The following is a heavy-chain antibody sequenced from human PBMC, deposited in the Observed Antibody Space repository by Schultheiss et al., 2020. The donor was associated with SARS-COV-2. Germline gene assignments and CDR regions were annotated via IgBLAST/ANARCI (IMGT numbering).Heavy chain of an antibody. CDR3: ARAGAYDFWSGVDYYMDV. D-gene: IGHD3-3*01. CDR2: ISSSSSYI. CDR1: GFTFSSYS. Sequence: GSLRLSCAASGFTFSSYSMNWVRQAPGKGLEWVSSISSSSSYIYYADSVKGRFTISRDNAKNSLYLQMNSLRAEDTAVYYCARAGAYDFWSGVDYYMDVWGKGTTVTVSS. V-gene: IGHV3-21*01. J-gene: IGHJ6*03.